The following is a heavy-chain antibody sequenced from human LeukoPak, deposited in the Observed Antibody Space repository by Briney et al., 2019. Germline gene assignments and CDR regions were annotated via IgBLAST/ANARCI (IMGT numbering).Heavy chain of an antibody. Sequence: PSETLSLTCTVSGGSISSYYWSWIRQPPGKGLEWIGYIYYSGSTNYNPSLKSRVTISVDTSKNQFSQKLSSVTAADTAVYYCARGRQVAGLDYWGQGTLVTVSS. CDR2: IYYSGST. CDR1: GGSISSYY. D-gene: IGHD2-15*01. CDR3: ARGRQVAGLDY. J-gene: IGHJ4*02. V-gene: IGHV4-59*01.